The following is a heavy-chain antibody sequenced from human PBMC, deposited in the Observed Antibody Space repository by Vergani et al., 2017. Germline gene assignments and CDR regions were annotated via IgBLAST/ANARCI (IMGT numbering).Heavy chain of an antibody. J-gene: IGHJ4*02. D-gene: IGHD4-17*01. V-gene: IGHV4-59*12. Sequence: QVQLQESGPGLVKPSETLSLTCTVSGGSISSYYWSWIRQPPGKGLEWIGSIYYSGSTYYNPSLKSRVTISVDTSKNQFSLKLSSVTAADTAVYYCTGDYGTQFDYWGQGTLVTVSS. CDR3: TGDYGTQFDY. CDR2: IYYSGST. CDR1: GGSISSYY.